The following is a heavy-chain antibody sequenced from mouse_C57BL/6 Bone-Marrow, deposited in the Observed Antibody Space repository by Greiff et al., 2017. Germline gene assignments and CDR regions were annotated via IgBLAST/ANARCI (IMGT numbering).Heavy chain of an antibody. V-gene: IGHV5-4*01. J-gene: IGHJ2*01. CDR3: ARGDYGSSYYFDY. Sequence: EVQVVESGGGLVKPGGSLKLSCAASGFTFSSYAMSWVRQTPEKRLEWVATISDGGSYTYYPDNVKGRFTISRDNAKNNLYLQMSHLKSEDTAMYYCARGDYGSSYYFDYWGQGTTLTVSS. D-gene: IGHD1-1*01. CDR1: GFTFSSYA. CDR2: ISDGGSYT.